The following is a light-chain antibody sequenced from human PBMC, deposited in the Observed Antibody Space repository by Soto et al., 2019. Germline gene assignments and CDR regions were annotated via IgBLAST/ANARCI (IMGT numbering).Light chain of an antibody. CDR2: GNS. CDR1: SSNIGAGYD. Sequence: QSVLTQPPSVSGAPGQRVTISCTGSSSNIGAGYDVHWYQQLPRTAPKLLIYGNSNRPSGVPDRFSGSKSGASGSLAITGLEAEDEADDYCQSYDSSLSGFVVFGGGTKLTVL. J-gene: IGLJ2*01. V-gene: IGLV1-40*01. CDR3: QSYDSSLSGFVV.